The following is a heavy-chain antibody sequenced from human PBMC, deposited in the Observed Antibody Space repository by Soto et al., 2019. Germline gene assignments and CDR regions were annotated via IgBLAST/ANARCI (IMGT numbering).Heavy chain of an antibody. CDR2: IGGSGGTT. Sequence: EVQLLESGGGLILPGGSLRLSCAASGFTFSSYAMSWVRQAPGKGLEWVSAIGGSGGTTYYADSVRRRFTISRHNCKNRLYLQSNSLRAEDTAVYYCAKGYWGLTDANFDYWGQGTLVTVSS. D-gene: IGHD7-27*01. V-gene: IGHV3-23*01. J-gene: IGHJ4*02. CDR3: AKGYWGLTDANFDY. CDR1: GFTFSSYA.